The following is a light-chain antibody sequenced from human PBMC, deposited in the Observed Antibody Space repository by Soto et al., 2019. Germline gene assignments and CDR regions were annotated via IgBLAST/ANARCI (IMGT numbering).Light chain of an antibody. V-gene: IGKV2-28*01. CDR3: MQALQTPT. CDR2: LGS. J-gene: IGKJ5*01. CDR1: ESLLHSNGYNY. Sequence: IVMTQSPLSLPATPGKPASISCRSSESLLHSNGYNYLDWYLQKPGQSPQLLIYLGSNRSSGVPERFSGSGSGTDFTLIISRVEAEDVGVYYCMQALQTPTFGQGTRLEIK.